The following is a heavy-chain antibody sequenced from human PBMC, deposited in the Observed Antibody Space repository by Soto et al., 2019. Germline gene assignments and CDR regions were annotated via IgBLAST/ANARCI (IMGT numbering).Heavy chain of an antibody. CDR2: LSGSGDST. CDR3: AKARAYYYDSSALGDY. V-gene: IGHV3-23*01. Sequence: GGSLRLSCTASGFTFSTYAMSWVRQAPGRGLQWVSGLSGSGDSTFYADSVKGRFTISRDNSKNTLYLQMNSLRAEDTAVYYCAKARAYYYDSSALGDYWGQGTLVTVSS. CDR1: GFTFSTYA. J-gene: IGHJ4*02. D-gene: IGHD3-22*01.